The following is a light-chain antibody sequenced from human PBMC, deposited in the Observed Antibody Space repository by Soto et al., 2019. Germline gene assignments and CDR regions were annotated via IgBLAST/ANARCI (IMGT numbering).Light chain of an antibody. CDR3: QQYNKWPLT. CDR2: AVS. V-gene: IGKV3-15*01. CDR1: QSVSSN. Sequence: EIMMTQSPGTLSASPGERATLSCRASQSVSSNLAWYQQKPGQAPRLLIYAVSTRATGIPARFSGSGSGTEFTLTISSPQSEDFAVYYCQQYNKWPLTFGQGTKVDLK. J-gene: IGKJ1*01.